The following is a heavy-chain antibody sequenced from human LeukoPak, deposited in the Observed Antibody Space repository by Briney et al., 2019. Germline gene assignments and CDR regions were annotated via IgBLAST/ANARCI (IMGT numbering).Heavy chain of an antibody. CDR3: TTVPNYYDSSGYREDLDY. D-gene: IGHD3-22*01. Sequence: GGSLRLSCAASGFTFSRYWMTWVRQAPGKGLEWVGRIKSKTDGGTTDYAAPVKGRFTISRDDSKNTLYLQMNSLKTEDTAVYYCTTVPNYYDSSGYREDLDYWGQGTLVTVSS. CDR2: IKSKTDGGTT. J-gene: IGHJ4*02. CDR1: GFTFSRYW. V-gene: IGHV3-15*01.